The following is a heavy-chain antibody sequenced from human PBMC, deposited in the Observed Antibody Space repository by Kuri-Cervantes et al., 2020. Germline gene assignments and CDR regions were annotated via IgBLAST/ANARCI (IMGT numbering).Heavy chain of an antibody. J-gene: IGHJ4*02. Sequence: SETLSLTCTVSGYSISSGYYWGWIRQPPGKGLEWIGSIYHSGSTYYNPSLKSRVTISVDTSKNQFSLKLSSVTAADTAVYYCARVFGRRRSGTFDYWGQGTLVTVSS. D-gene: IGHD1-7*01. CDR1: GYSISSGYY. CDR3: ARVFGRRRSGTFDY. V-gene: IGHV4-38-2*02. CDR2: IYHSGST.